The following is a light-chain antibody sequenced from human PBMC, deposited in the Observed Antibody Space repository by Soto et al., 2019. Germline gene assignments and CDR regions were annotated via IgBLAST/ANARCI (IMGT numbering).Light chain of an antibody. CDR3: QSYDSSLSGYV. CDR2: HNN. V-gene: IGLV1-40*01. Sequence: QSVLTQPPSVSGAPGQRVTISCTGSSSNIGAGYHVHWYQQLPGTAPKLLISHNNNRPSGVPDRFSGSKSDSSASLAITGLQAEEEADYSCQSYDSSLSGYVFGTGTKLTVL. CDR1: SSNIGAGYH. J-gene: IGLJ1*01.